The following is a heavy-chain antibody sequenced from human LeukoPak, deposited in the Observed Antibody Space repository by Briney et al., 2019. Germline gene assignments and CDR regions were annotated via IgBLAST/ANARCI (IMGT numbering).Heavy chain of an antibody. D-gene: IGHD3-16*01. CDR2: ISGSGGST. CDR3: AKDLQSGLGAYYYYYMDV. CDR1: GVTFSSYA. J-gene: IGHJ6*03. Sequence: PGGSLRLSCAASGVTFSSYAMSWVRQAPGKGLKWVSAISGSGGSTYYADSVKGRFIISRDNSKNTLYLKMNSLRAEDTAVYYCAKDLQSGLGAYYYYYMDVWGKGTTVTVSS. V-gene: IGHV3-23*01.